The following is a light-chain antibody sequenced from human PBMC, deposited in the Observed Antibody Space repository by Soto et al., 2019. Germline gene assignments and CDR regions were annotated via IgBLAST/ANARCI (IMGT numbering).Light chain of an antibody. J-gene: IGKJ4*01. V-gene: IGKV1-5*03. CDR2: RAS. CDR1: QGIDDW. Sequence: QMTQSPSTLSASVGDRITITCRASQGIDDWLAWYQQKPGKVPKLLIYRASNLQSGVPSRFSGRGFETEFTLTITSLQPDDSATYYCQEYNSYFGGGTKVEIK. CDR3: QEYNSY.